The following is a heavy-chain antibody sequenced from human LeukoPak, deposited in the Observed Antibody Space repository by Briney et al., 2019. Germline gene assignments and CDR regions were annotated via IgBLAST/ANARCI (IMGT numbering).Heavy chain of an antibody. J-gene: IGHJ4*02. CDR2: IDSSGTI. CDR1: GFTFSDYF. D-gene: IGHD5-18*01. CDR3: ARVGVRDTAMAPKY. Sequence: LGGSLRLSCAASGFTFSDYFMSWIRQGPGKGLEWVSHIDSSGTIYYADSVKGRATISRDNAKNSLYLQMNSLRAEDTAVYYCARVGVRDTAMAPKYWGQGTLVTVSS. V-gene: IGHV3-11*04.